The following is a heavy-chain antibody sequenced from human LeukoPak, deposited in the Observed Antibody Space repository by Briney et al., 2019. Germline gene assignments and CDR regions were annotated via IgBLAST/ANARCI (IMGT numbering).Heavy chain of an antibody. CDR2: INHSGST. V-gene: IGHV4-34*01. CDR3: ARGAPWGYYYGSGSYPRNYFDY. J-gene: IGHJ4*02. CDR1: GGSFSGYY. D-gene: IGHD3-10*01. Sequence: SETLSLTCAVYGGSFSGYYWSWIRQPPGKGLEWIGEINHSGSTNYNPSLKSRVTISVDTSKNQFSLKLSSVTAADTAVYYCARGAPWGYYYGSGSYPRNYFDYWGQGTLVTVSS.